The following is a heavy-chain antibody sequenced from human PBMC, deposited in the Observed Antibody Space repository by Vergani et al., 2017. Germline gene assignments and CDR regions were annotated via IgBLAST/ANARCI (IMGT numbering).Heavy chain of an antibody. CDR1: GLPVSGFAFNTYA. J-gene: IGHJ4*02. V-gene: IGHV3-23*04. CDR3: ARETSQHFDH. Sequence: RLVQSGGGLAHPGGSLRLSCAASGLPVSGFAFNTYAMIWVRQAPGKGLEWVSGISATGDENTDYADSVKGRFTISRDNAKNSLDLQMNSLRVEDTAFYYCARETSQHFDHWGQGVRVSVSS. CDR2: ISATGDENT.